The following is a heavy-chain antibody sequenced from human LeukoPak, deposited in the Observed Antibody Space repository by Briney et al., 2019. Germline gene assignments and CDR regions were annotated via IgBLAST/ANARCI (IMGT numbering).Heavy chain of an antibody. CDR2: MYYSGTT. V-gene: IGHV4-59*01. CDR1: GGSLSGYY. Sequence: SETLSLTCTVSGGSLSGYYWSWIRHPPGKGLEWIGNMYYSGTTNYNPSLKSRVTMPIDTSKNQFSLKLSSVTAADTAVYYCASYIVGGSLGDWGQGTLVTVSS. CDR3: ASYIVGGSLGD. J-gene: IGHJ4*02. D-gene: IGHD1-26*01.